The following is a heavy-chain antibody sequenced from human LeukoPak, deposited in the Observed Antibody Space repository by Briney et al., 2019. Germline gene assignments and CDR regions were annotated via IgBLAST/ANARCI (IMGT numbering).Heavy chain of an antibody. Sequence: SQTLSLTCTVSGGSISSGSYYWSWIRQPAGKGLEWIGRIYTSGSTNYNPSLKSRVTISVDTSKNQFSLKLSSVTAADTAVYYCARVSGWYWEYWGQGTLVTVSS. CDR2: IYTSGST. V-gene: IGHV4-61*02. CDR3: ARVSGWYWEY. D-gene: IGHD6-19*01. J-gene: IGHJ4*02. CDR1: GGSISSGSYY.